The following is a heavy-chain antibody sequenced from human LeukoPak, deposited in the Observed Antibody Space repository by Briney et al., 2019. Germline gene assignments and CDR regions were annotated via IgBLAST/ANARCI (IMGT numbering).Heavy chain of an antibody. D-gene: IGHD3-22*01. Sequence: GASVKVSCKASGYTFTGYYMHWVRQAPGQGLEWMGWINPKSGGTNYAQKFQGRVTMTRDTSISTAYMELSRLRSDDTAVYYCARGTYYYDSSGYYYGPGYWGQGTLVTVSS. J-gene: IGHJ4*02. CDR3: ARGTYYYDSSGYYYGPGY. V-gene: IGHV1-2*02. CDR1: GYTFTGYY. CDR2: INPKSGGT.